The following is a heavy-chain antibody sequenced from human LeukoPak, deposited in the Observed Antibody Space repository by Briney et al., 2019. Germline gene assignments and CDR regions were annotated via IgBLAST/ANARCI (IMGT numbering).Heavy chain of an antibody. Sequence: GGSLRLSCVASGFTFSGYEMNRVRQAPGKGLEWVSYISSSGSDKYYADSVKGRFTISRDNAKNSLYLQMNSLRAEDTAVYYCARSRYCSVGSCYDDYWGQGTLVTVSS. CDR3: ARSRYCSVGSCYDDY. J-gene: IGHJ4*02. D-gene: IGHD2-15*01. V-gene: IGHV3-48*03. CDR2: ISSSGSDK. CDR1: GFTFSGYE.